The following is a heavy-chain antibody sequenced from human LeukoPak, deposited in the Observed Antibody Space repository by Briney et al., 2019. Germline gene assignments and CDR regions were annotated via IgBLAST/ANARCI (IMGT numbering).Heavy chain of an antibody. D-gene: IGHD6-13*01. CDR2: INPNSGGT. V-gene: IGHV1-2*02. CDR3: ARVRVGVAAAEFDY. J-gene: IGHJ4*02. CDR1: GYTFTGYY. Sequence: ASVKVSCKASGYTFTGYYMHWVRRAPGQGLEWMGWINPNSGGTNYAQKFQGRVTMTRDTSINTIYMELRRLRYDDTAVYSCARVRVGVAAAEFDYWGQGTLITVSS.